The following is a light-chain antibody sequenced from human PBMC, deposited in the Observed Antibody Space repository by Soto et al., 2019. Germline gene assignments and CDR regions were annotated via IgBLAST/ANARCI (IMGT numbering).Light chain of an antibody. J-gene: IGLJ2*01. CDR1: SGDVGGYNF. Sequence: QSVLTQPASVSGSPGQSITISCTGTSGDVGGYNFVSWYQQHPGRAPKLLIYDFNDRPSGVSNRFSGSKSGNTASLIISGLQAEDDADYYCSSYTSSSTVIFGGGTKVTVL. CDR3: SSYTSSSTVI. CDR2: DFN. V-gene: IGLV2-14*01.